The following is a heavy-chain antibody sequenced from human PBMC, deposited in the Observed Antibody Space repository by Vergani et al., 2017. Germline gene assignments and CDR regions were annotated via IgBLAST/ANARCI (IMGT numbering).Heavy chain of an antibody. CDR2: INHSGST. CDR3: ARHPKRVAGRRNWFDP. Sequence: QVQLHQWGAGLLKPSETLSLTCAVYGESFSDYYWSWIRQPPGKGLEWIGEINHSGSTNYNPSLKSRVTISVDTSKNQFSLKLTSVTAADTAVYYCARHPKRVAGRRNWFDPWGQGTLVTVSS. V-gene: IGHV4-34*01. CDR1: GESFSDYY. D-gene: IGHD6-19*01. J-gene: IGHJ5*02.